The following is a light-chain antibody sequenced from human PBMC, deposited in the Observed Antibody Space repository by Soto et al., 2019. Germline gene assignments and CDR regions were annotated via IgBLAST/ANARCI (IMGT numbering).Light chain of an antibody. J-gene: IGLJ2*01. CDR3: SAYTSRSTLV. CDR1: SRDIGAYNL. CDR2: EVR. V-gene: IGLV2-14*01. Sequence: QSALTQPASLSGSPGQSITISCSGTSRDIGAYNLVSWYQQLPGKAPKLLIYEVRSRPSGISYRFSGSKSGTTASLTISSLLPEDEPDYYCSAYTSRSTLVFGGGTKVTVL.